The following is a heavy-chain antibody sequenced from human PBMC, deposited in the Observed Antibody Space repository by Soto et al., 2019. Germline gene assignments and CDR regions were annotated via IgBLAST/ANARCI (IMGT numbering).Heavy chain of an antibody. J-gene: IGHJ3*01. Sequence: EVQLLESGGGLVQPGGSLRLSCAASGFTFSSYAMSWVRQAPGKGLEWVSAISGSGGSTYYADSVKGRFTISRDNSKNTLHLQMNSLRTEDTAVYYCANSSPAVNAAFDLWGQGTMVTVSS. CDR2: ISGSGGST. CDR1: GFTFSSYA. D-gene: IGHD6-13*01. V-gene: IGHV3-23*01. CDR3: ANSSPAVNAAFDL.